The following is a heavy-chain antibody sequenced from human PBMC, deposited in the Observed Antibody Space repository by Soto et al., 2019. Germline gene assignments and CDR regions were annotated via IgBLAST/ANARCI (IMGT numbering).Heavy chain of an antibody. CDR3: ARVRVAATWYYYGMDV. J-gene: IGHJ6*02. CDR2: ISAYNGNT. V-gene: IGHV1-18*01. Sequence: ASVKVSCKASGYTFTSYGISWVRQAPGQGLEWMGWISAYNGNTNYAQKLQGRVTMTTDTSTSTAYMELRSLRSDDTAVYYCARVRVAATWYYYGMDVWGQGTTVTVSS. D-gene: IGHD2-15*01. CDR1: GYTFTSYG.